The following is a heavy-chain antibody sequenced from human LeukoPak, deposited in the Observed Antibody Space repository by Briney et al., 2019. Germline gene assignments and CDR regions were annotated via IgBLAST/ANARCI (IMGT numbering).Heavy chain of an antibody. CDR3: ARIYYYDSSGPFDY. J-gene: IGHJ4*02. D-gene: IGHD3-22*01. V-gene: IGHV4-39*02. Sequence: SETLSLTCTVSGGSISRSSYYWGWIRQPPGKGPEWIGSIYYSGSTYYNPSLKSRVTISVDTPKNHFSLKLSSVTAADTAVYSCARIYYYDSSGPFDYWGQGTLVTVSS. CDR1: GGSISRSSYY. CDR2: IYYSGST.